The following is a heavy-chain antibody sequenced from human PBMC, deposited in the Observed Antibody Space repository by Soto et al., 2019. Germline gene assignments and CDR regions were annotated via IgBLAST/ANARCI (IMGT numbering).Heavy chain of an antibody. CDR1: GYTFTSYG. V-gene: IGHV1-18*01. CDR3: ARDRPLAYCGGDCYPFDY. CDR2: ISAYNYNT. J-gene: IGHJ4*02. D-gene: IGHD2-21*02. Sequence: ASVKVSCKASGYTFTSYGLSWVRQAPGQGLEWMGRISAYNYNTNYAQKLQGRVTMTTDTSTSTAYMELRSLRSDDTAVYYCARDRPLAYCGGDCYPFDYWGQGTLVTVSS.